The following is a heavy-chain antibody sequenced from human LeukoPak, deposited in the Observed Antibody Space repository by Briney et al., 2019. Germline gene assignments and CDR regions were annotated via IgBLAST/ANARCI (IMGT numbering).Heavy chain of an antibody. CDR1: GSNFEDYG. Sequence: GGSLRLSCADSGSNFEDYGMSWVRQAPGKGLEWVSGINWNGGDTDYADSVKGRFTISRDNAKNSLYLRMNSLRAEDTALYYCAKSSGSVRHFYYYYMDVWGKGTTVTVSS. CDR3: AKSSGSVRHFYYYYMDV. V-gene: IGHV3-20*04. D-gene: IGHD1-26*01. J-gene: IGHJ6*03. CDR2: INWNGGDT.